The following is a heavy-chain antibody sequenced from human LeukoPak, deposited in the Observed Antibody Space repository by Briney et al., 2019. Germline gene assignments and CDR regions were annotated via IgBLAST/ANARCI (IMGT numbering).Heavy chain of an antibody. J-gene: IGHJ4*02. Sequence: GGSLRLSCAASGFTFSSYAMSWVRQAPGKGLEWVSAISGSGGSTYYADSVKGRFTISRDNSKNTLYLQMNSLRAEDTAVYYCAKDLITMIVVVIEPLFDYWGQGTLVTVSS. CDR3: AKDLITMIVVVIEPLFDY. CDR2: ISGSGGST. D-gene: IGHD3-22*01. V-gene: IGHV3-23*01. CDR1: GFTFSSYA.